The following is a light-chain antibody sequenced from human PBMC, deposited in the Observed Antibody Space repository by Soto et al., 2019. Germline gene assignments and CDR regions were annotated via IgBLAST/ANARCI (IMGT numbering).Light chain of an antibody. V-gene: IGKV1-5*03. Sequence: DIQMTQSPSTLSASIGDRVTITCWASQSISSWLAWYQQKPGKAPKLLIYKTSSLESGVPSRFSGSGSGTEFTLTISGLQPDDFATYYCQQYNTYPWTFGQGTKVEIK. CDR1: QSISSW. J-gene: IGKJ1*01. CDR3: QQYNTYPWT. CDR2: KTS.